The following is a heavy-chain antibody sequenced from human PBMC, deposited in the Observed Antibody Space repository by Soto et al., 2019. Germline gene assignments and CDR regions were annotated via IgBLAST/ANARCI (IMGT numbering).Heavy chain of an antibody. V-gene: IGHV4-31*03. Sequence: QVQLQESGPGLVKPSQTLSLTCTVSGGSISSGGYYWSWIRQHPGKGLEWIGYIYYSGSTYYNPSLKSRVTISVDTSKNQFSLKLSSVTAADTAMYYCARRAAAGTFFDYWGQGTLVTVSS. CDR2: IYYSGST. D-gene: IGHD6-13*01. CDR3: ARRAAAGTFFDY. J-gene: IGHJ4*02. CDR1: GGSISSGGYY.